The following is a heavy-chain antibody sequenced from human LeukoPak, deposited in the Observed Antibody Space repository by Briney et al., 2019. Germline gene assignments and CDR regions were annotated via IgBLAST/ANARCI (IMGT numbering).Heavy chain of an antibody. CDR3: ARGSMEYSSYYFDY. J-gene: IGHJ4*02. Sequence: SETLSLTCIVSGGGSISSSNHYWGWIRQPPGKGLEWIGEINHSGSTNYNPSLKSRVTISVDTSKNQFSLKLSSVTAADTAVYYCARGSMEYSSYYFDYWGQGTLVTVSS. V-gene: IGHV4-39*07. D-gene: IGHD6-6*01. CDR1: GGGSISSSNHY. CDR2: INHSGST.